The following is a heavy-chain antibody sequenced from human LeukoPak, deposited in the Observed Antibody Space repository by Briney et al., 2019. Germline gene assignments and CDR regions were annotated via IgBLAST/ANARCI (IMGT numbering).Heavy chain of an antibody. V-gene: IGHV3-53*01. D-gene: IGHD3-10*01. J-gene: IGHJ4*02. CDR2: IYSGGST. Sequence: GGSLRLSCAASGFTVSSNYMSWVRQAPGKGLEWVSVIYSGGSTYYADSVKGRFTISRDNSKNTLYLQMNSLRPEDTAVYHCAKDSTFYYGSGDYWGQGTLVTVSS. CDR1: GFTVSSNY. CDR3: AKDSTFYYGSGDY.